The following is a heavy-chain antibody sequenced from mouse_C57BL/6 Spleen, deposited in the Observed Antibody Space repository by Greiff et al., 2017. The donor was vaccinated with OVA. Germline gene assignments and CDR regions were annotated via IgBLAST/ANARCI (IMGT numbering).Heavy chain of an antibody. J-gene: IGHJ1*03. CDR1: GYTFTSYD. CDR3: ASITTVVATDYWYFDV. D-gene: IGHD1-1*01. CDR2: IYPRDGST. Sequence: QVQLQQSGPELVKPGASVKLSCKASGYTFTSYDINWVKQRPGQGLEWIGWIYPRDGSTKYNEKFKGTATLTVDTSSSTAYMELHSLTSEDSAVYFCASITTVVATDYWYFDVWGTGTTVTVSS. V-gene: IGHV1-85*01.